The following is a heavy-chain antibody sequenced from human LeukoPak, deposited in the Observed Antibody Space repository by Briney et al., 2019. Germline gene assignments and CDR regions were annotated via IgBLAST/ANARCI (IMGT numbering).Heavy chain of an antibody. Sequence: PGGSLRLSCAASGFTFSSYTMNWVRQAPGKGLEWVSSISSSSSYIFYADSVKGRFTISRDNAENSLYLQMNSLRAEDTAVYYCARLHGGYCSGGSCYDFDYWGQGTLVTVSS. V-gene: IGHV3-21*06. CDR2: ISSSSSYI. D-gene: IGHD2-15*01. CDR3: ARLHGGYCSGGSCYDFDY. J-gene: IGHJ4*02. CDR1: GFTFSSYT.